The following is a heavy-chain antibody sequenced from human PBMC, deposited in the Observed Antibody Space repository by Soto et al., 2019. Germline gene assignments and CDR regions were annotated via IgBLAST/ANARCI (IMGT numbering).Heavy chain of an antibody. CDR1: GYTFSDYY. V-gene: IGHV1-2*04. CDR2: INPYSGAT. CDR3: ARARANVAPNWFDP. J-gene: IGHJ5*02. D-gene: IGHD5-12*01. Sequence: QVQLVQSGAEVKKPGASVKVSCKASGYTFSDYYVHWVRQAPGQGLEWMVWINPYSGATNYAQKFQDWVTMTGDASVSTAYLELTTLVTDDTAVYYCARARANVAPNWFDPWGQGTLVIVSS.